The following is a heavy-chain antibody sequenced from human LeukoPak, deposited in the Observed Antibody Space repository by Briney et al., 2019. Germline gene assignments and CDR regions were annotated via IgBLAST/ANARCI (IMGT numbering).Heavy chain of an antibody. D-gene: IGHD2-2*01. J-gene: IGHJ6*02. CDR1: GFTFSSYW. Sequence: GGSLRLSCAASGFTFSSYWMHWVRQAPGKGLVWVSRINSDGSSTSYADSVNGRFTISRDNAKNTLYLQMNSLRAEDTAVYYCARGGYCSSTSCSHYYYYTLDVWGQGTTVTVSS. V-gene: IGHV3-74*01. CDR2: INSDGSST. CDR3: ARGGYCSSTSCSHYYYYTLDV.